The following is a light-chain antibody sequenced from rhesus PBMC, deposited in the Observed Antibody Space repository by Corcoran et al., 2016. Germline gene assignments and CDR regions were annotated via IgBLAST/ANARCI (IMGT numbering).Light chain of an antibody. CDR2: GAS. Sequence: EIVMTQSPATLSLSPGARATLSCRASQSVSSSLAWYQQKPGQAPRLLIYGASSRATGIPDRFRGSESGTAFTLTIRSLEPEDGAVYYCLQHSNWPLTFGGGTKVELK. CDR3: LQHSNWPLT. CDR1: QSVSSS. V-gene: IGKV3-24*01. J-gene: IGKJ4*01.